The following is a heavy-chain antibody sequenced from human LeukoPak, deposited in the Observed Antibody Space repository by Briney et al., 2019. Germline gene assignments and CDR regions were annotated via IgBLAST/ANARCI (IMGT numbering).Heavy chain of an antibody. Sequence: PGGSLRLSCAASGFTLSRYAMSWVRQAPGTGLEWVSAISGSGGSTHYADSVKGRFTISRDNSKNTLYLQMNSLRAEDTAVYYCIGGNDYFDYWGQGTLVTVSS. D-gene: IGHD4-23*01. CDR3: IGGNDYFDY. J-gene: IGHJ4*02. CDR2: ISGSGGST. CDR1: GFTLSRYA. V-gene: IGHV3-23*01.